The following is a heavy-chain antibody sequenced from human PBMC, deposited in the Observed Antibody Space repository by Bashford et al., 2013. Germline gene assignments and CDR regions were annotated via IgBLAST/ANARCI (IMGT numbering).Heavy chain of an antibody. Sequence: SETLSLTCTVSGGSVRHSSYFWGWIRQPREGPECVGTIYPNGNTYSNPSLRSRLTMSVDTSKNQFSLKLSSVTAPDTAVYYCARGYDCGGDCYWALWGQGTLVTVSS. CDR1: GGSVRHSSYF. CDR2: IYPNGNT. V-gene: IGHV4-39*01. CDR3: ARGYDCGGDCYWAL. D-gene: IGHD2-21*02. J-gene: IGHJ4*02.